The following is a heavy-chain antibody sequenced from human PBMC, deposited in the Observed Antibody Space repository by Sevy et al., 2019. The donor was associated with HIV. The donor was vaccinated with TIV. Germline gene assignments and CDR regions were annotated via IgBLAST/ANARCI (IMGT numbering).Heavy chain of an antibody. CDR1: GFTFSTYT. V-gene: IGHV3-21*01. CDR2: VTFSSNYI. CDR3: ARPYGSGSWEAFDI. Sequence: GGSLRLSCAASGFTFSTYTMNWVRLAPGKGLEWLSSVTFSSNYIDYADSVKGRFTISRDNAKKSLFLQMNSLRAEDTAVYYCARPYGSGSWEAFDIWGQGTMVTVSS. D-gene: IGHD3-10*01. J-gene: IGHJ3*02.